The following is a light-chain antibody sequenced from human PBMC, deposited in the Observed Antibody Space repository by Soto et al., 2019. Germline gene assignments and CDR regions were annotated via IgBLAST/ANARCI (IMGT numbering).Light chain of an antibody. CDR1: QSVSSY. CDR2: DAS. V-gene: IGKV3-11*01. Sequence: IVLTQSPGTLSLSPWERATLSCRASQSVSSYLAWYQQKPGQAPRLLIYDASNRATGIPARFSGSGSGTDFTLTISSLEPEDFAVYYCQQRSNWRTFGQGTKVDIK. J-gene: IGKJ1*01. CDR3: QQRSNWRT.